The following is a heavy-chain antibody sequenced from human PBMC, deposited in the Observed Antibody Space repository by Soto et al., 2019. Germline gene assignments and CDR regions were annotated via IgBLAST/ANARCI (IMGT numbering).Heavy chain of an antibody. Sequence: QVQLVESGGGVVQPGRSLRLSCADSGFTFSSYGMHWVRQAPGKGLEWVAVISYDGSNKYYADSVKGRLTISRDNSKNTLYLQINSLRAEDTAVYYCAKGQHCSTTSCYFYYYGVDVWGQGTTVAVSS. CDR2: ISYDGSNK. J-gene: IGHJ6*02. D-gene: IGHD2-2*01. V-gene: IGHV3-30*18. CDR1: GFTFSSYG. CDR3: AKGQHCSTTSCYFYYYGVDV.